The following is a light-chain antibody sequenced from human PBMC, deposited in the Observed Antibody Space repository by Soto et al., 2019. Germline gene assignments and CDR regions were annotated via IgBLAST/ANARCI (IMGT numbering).Light chain of an antibody. CDR2: RAS. CDR1: RSVSSY. V-gene: IGKV3-20*01. Sequence: EIVLTQSPGTLSLSPGESATLSCRASRSVSSYLAWYQQKPGQAPRLLVFRASNRATGIPDRFSGSGSGTDFTLTISRLEPEDSALYYCQQYDGSPWTFGQGTKVDIK. J-gene: IGKJ1*01. CDR3: QQYDGSPWT.